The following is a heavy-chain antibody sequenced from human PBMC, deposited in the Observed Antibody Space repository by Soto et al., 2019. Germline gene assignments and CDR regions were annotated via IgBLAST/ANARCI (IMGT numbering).Heavy chain of an antibody. V-gene: IGHV1-69*06. J-gene: IGHJ6*02. CDR2: IIPIFGTA. CDR1: RSTFSSYA. CDR3: ARAHYDYIPDNYYYYGMHV. D-gene: IGHD3-16*01. Sequence: SSVKFSCTASRSTFSSYAISRVRQAPGQGLEWMGGIIPIFGTANYAQKFQGRVTITADKSTSTAYMELSSLRSEDTAVYYCARAHYDYIPDNYYYYGMHVWGQGTTVTVSS.